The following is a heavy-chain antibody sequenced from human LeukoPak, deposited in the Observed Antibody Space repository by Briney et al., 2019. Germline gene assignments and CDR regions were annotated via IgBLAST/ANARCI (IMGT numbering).Heavy chain of an antibody. J-gene: IGHJ4*02. CDR2: INPNSGGT. V-gene: IGHV1-2*02. CDR1: GYTFTDYY. D-gene: IGHD3-22*01. CDR3: ARASYYYDSSGYPGYYYDY. Sequence: ASVKVSCKASGYTFTDYYMHWVRQAPGQGLEWMGWINPNSGGTNYAQKFQGRVTMTRDTSISTAYMELSRLRSDDTAVYYCARASYYYDSSGYPGYYYDYWGQGTLVTVSS.